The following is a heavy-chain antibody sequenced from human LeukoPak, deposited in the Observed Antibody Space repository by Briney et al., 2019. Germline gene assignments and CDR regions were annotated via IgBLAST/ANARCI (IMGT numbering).Heavy chain of an antibody. CDR1: GYTFTSYG. Sequence: ASVKVSCKASGYTFTSYGISWVRQAPGQGLEWMGWISAYNGNTNYAQKLQGRVTMTTDTSTSTAYMELRSLRSDDTAVYYCARGGGDMITFGGVIPFDYWGQGTLVTVSS. J-gene: IGHJ4*02. D-gene: IGHD3-16*02. V-gene: IGHV1-18*01. CDR3: ARGGGDMITFGGVIPFDY. CDR2: ISAYNGNT.